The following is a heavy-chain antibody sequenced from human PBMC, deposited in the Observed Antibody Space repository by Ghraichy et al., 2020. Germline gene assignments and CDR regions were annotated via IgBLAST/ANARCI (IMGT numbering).Heavy chain of an antibody. J-gene: IGHJ4*02. Sequence: GGSLRLSCAASGFTFSNYAMSWVRQAPGKGLEWVSAVIGSGGNTYYADSVKGRFTISRDNSKNTLYLQMNSLRAEDTAVYYCAKETPTSVAAGWGQGTLVTVSS. D-gene: IGHD6-19*01. CDR1: GFTFSNYA. CDR3: AKETPTSVAAG. V-gene: IGHV3-23*01. CDR2: VIGSGGNT.